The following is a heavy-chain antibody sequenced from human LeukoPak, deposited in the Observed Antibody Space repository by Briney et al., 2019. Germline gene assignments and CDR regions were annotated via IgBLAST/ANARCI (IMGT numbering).Heavy chain of an antibody. V-gene: IGHV1-2*02. J-gene: IGHJ4*02. CDR3: ARVGQPTDFVVVPAARSDLGMFDY. CDR1: GYTFTGYY. D-gene: IGHD2-2*01. Sequence: ASVKVSCKASGYTFTGYYMHWVRQAPGQGLEWMGWINPNSGDTKSAQKFQGRVTLTRDTSISTAYMELTSLRADDTALYYCARVGQPTDFVVVPAARSDLGMFDYWGQGSLVTVSS. CDR2: INPNSGDT.